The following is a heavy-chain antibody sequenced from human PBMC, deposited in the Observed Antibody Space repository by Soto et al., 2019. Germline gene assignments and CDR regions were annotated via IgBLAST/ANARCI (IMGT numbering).Heavy chain of an antibody. D-gene: IGHD6-6*01. V-gene: IGHV3-9*01. CDR2: ISWNSGSI. CDR3: AKGSRVLGYYYMDV. CDR1: GFTFDDYA. Sequence: DVQLVESGGGLVQPGRSLRLSCAASGFTFDDYAMHWVRQAPGKGLEWVSGISWNSGSIGYADSVKGRFTISRDNAKNSLYLQMNSLRAEDTALYYCAKGSRVLGYYYMDVWGKGTTVTVSS. J-gene: IGHJ6*03.